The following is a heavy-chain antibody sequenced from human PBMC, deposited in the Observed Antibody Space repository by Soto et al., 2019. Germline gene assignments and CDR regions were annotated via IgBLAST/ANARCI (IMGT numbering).Heavy chain of an antibody. CDR1: GFSLSNARMG. Sequence: QVTLKASGPVLVKPTETLTLTCTVSGFSLSNARMGVSWIRHPPGKALQRLAHIFSNDEKSYSTPLKSTLTISKDTSNSQLGLTMTNMDPVDTATYYCARIIADRPSFDYWGQGTLFTVSS. CDR3: ARIIADRPSFDY. V-gene: IGHV2-26*01. D-gene: IGHD6-6*01. CDR2: IFSNDEK. J-gene: IGHJ4*02.